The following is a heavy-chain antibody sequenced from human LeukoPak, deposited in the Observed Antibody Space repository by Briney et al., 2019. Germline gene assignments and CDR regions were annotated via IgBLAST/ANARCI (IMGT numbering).Heavy chain of an antibody. D-gene: IGHD5-18*01. J-gene: IGHJ4*02. Sequence: GGSLRLSCAASGFTFSSYAMSWVRQAPGKGLEWVSAISGSGGSTYYADSVKGRFTISRDNSKNTLYLQMNSLRAEDTAVYYCAKDGVDTAMAHPTAEYYFDYWGQGTLVTVSS. CDR1: GFTFSSYA. CDR2: ISGSGGST. CDR3: AKDGVDTAMAHPTAEYYFDY. V-gene: IGHV3-23*01.